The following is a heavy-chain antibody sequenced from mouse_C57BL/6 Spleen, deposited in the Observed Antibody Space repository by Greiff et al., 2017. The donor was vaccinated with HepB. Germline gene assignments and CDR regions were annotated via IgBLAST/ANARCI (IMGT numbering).Heavy chain of an antibody. Sequence: EVKVEESGEGLVKPGGSLKLSCAASGFTFSSYAMSWVRQTPEKRLEWVAYISSGGDYIYYADTVKGRFTISRDNARNTLYLQMSSLKSEDTAMYYCTRAYGRYWYFDVWGTGTTVTVSS. J-gene: IGHJ1*03. V-gene: IGHV5-9-1*02. CDR2: ISSGGDYI. D-gene: IGHD1-1*01. CDR3: TRAYGRYWYFDV. CDR1: GFTFSSYA.